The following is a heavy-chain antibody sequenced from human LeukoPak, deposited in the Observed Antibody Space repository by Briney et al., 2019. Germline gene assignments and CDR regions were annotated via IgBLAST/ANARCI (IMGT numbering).Heavy chain of an antibody. CDR3: ARERRSSSWYLTAWFDP. Sequence: ASVKVSCKASGGTFSSYAISWVRQAPGQGLEWMGWISAYNGNTNYAQKLQGRVTMTTDTSTSTAYMELRSLRSDDTAVYYCARERRSSSWYLTAWFDPWGQGTLVTVSS. CDR1: GGTFSSYA. J-gene: IGHJ5*02. CDR2: ISAYNGNT. D-gene: IGHD6-13*01. V-gene: IGHV1-18*01.